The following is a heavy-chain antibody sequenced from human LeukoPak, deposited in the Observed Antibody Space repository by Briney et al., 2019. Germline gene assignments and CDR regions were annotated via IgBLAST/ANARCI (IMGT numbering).Heavy chain of an antibody. CDR3: ARGSSGYLS. V-gene: IGHV3-48*03. Sequence: GGSLRLFCAASGFTFSSYEMNWVRQAPGKGLEWVSYISSSGSTIYYADSVKGRFTISRDNAKNSLYLQMNSLRAEDTALYYCARGSSGYLSWGQGTLVTVSS. CDR1: GFTFSSYE. J-gene: IGHJ5*02. CDR2: ISSSGSTI. D-gene: IGHD3-22*01.